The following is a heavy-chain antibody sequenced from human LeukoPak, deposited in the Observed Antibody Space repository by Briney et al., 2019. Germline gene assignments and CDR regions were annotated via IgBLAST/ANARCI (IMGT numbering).Heavy chain of an antibody. D-gene: IGHD2-2*01. Sequence: PGGSLRLSCAASGFTFSSYSMDWVRQAPGKGLEWVSSISSSSSYIYYADSVKGRFTISRDNAKNSLYLQMNSLRAEDTAVYYCARDRSDIVVVPAATGGDPIDYWGQGTLVTVSP. J-gene: IGHJ4*02. V-gene: IGHV3-21*01. CDR1: GFTFSSYS. CDR2: ISSSSSYI. CDR3: ARDRSDIVVVPAATGGDPIDY.